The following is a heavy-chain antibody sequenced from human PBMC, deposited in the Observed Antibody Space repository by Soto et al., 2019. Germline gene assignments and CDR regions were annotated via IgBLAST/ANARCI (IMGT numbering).Heavy chain of an antibody. Sequence: QVQLVESGGGVVQPGRSLRLSCVVSGFNFSAYAMHWVRQAPGKGLEWVAIISYDGSNKYYADSVKGRFTISRDNSKNTVYLQMNSLRAEDTAVYYCAKDRAMVRGVIITLTNWFDPWGQGTLVPVSS. CDR3: AKDRAMVRGVIITLTNWFDP. J-gene: IGHJ5*02. CDR2: ISYDGSNK. D-gene: IGHD3-10*01. CDR1: GFNFSAYA. V-gene: IGHV3-30-3*01.